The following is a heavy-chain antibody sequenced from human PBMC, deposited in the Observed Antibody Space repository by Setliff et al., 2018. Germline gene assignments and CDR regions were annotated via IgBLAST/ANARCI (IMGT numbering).Heavy chain of an antibody. V-gene: IGHV1-46*01. J-gene: IGHJ3*02. CDR2: INPSSGRT. Sequence: ASVKVSCKASGYTFSSHYMHWVRQAPRPGLEWMGTINPSSGRTSYAQRFQGRVTMTRDTSTSTVYMDMSSLRSEDTAVYYCARDVFPYHYEGAFDIWGQGTMVTVSS. D-gene: IGHD3-22*01. CDR3: ARDVFPYHYEGAFDI. CDR1: GYTFSSHY.